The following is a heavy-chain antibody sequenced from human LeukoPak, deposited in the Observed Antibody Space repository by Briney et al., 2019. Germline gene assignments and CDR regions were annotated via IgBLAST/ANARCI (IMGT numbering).Heavy chain of an antibody. CDR3: AKEERSSSGWPFDY. CDR2: LSGSGTGT. D-gene: IGHD6-19*01. J-gene: IGHJ4*02. V-gene: IGHV3-23*01. CDR1: GFTFSNYA. Sequence: GGSLRLSCAASGFTFSNYAMSWVRQAPGKVLEWVSALSGSGTGTYYADSVKGRFTISRDNSRNTLYLQMNSLRVEDTAIYYCAKEERSSSGWPFDYWGQGILVIVSS.